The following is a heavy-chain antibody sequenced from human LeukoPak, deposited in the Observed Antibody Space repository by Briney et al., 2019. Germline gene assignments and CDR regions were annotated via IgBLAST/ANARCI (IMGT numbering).Heavy chain of an antibody. V-gene: IGHV3-23*01. Sequence: PGGSLRLSCAASGFTFSSYAMSWVRQAPEKGLEWVSAISGSDGRTFYTDSVKGRFTISRDNSKNTLYLQMNSLRADDTAVYYCAKESPYSSNRLYYFDYWGQGALVTVS. CDR1: GFTFSSYA. CDR3: AKESPYSSNRLYYFDY. J-gene: IGHJ4*02. D-gene: IGHD2/OR15-2a*01. CDR2: ISGSDGRT.